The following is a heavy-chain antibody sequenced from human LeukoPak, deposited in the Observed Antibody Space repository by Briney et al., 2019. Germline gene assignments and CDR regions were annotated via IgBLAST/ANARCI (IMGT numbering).Heavy chain of an antibody. V-gene: IGHV3-23*01. CDR3: AKKASGHYYFDY. CDR1: GFSLSNYA. D-gene: IGHD3-22*01. J-gene: IGHJ4*02. Sequence: PGGSLRLSCAASGFSLSNYAMSWVRQAPGKGLEWVSGISDSGGTTYYADSVKGRFTISRDNSENTLYLQMNSLSAEDTAVYYCAKKASGHYYFDYWGQGTLVTVSS. CDR2: ISDSGGTT.